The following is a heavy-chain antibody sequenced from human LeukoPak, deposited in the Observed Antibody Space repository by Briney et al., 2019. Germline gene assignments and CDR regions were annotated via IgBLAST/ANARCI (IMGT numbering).Heavy chain of an antibody. CDR1: GITLSDQY. Sequence: PGGSLRLSCAASGITLSDQYMSWIRQAPGKVPEWDSYITTGGRTMHYADSVRGRFTISGHNAKHSLYLQMNSLRAADTAVYFCSRIHRSNWFDPWGQGTLVTVSS. D-gene: IGHD5-18*01. V-gene: IGHV3-11*01. CDR2: ITTGGRTM. CDR3: SRIHRSNWFDP. J-gene: IGHJ5*02.